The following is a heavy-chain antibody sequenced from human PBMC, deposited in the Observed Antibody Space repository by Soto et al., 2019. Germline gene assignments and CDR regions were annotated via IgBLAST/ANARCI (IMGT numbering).Heavy chain of an antibody. CDR3: ARHYDILTAYSI. V-gene: IGHV1-69*01. Sequence: QVRLVQSGAEVKKPGSSVKVSCKASGGTFSSYTFTWVRQAPGQGLEWMGGIIPMVGIVNYAQRFQGRVTITADESTSIAYMALTSLSSEDTAIYYCARHYDILTAYSIWGQGTMVTVSS. D-gene: IGHD3-9*01. CDR1: GGTFSSYT. J-gene: IGHJ3*02. CDR2: IIPMVGIV.